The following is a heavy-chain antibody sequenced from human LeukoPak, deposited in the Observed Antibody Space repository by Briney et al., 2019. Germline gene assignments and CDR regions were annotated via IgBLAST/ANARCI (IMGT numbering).Heavy chain of an antibody. CDR3: ARTTNIWSPFDY. CDR1: GGSISSYY. CDR2: IYYSGST. J-gene: IGHJ4*02. D-gene: IGHD4-11*01. Sequence: SETLSLTCTVSGGSISSYYWSWIRQPPGKGLEWIGYIYYSGSTNYNPSLKSRVTISVDTSKNQFSLKLSSGTAADTAVYYCARTTNIWSPFDYWGQGTLVTVSS. V-gene: IGHV4-59*01.